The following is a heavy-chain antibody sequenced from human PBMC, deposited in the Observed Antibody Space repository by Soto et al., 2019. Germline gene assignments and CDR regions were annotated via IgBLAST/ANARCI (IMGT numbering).Heavy chain of an antibody. J-gene: IGHJ5*02. CDR3: AKDILSWSVVVPAAPPPTYNWFDP. CDR1: GFTFSSYA. Sequence: GGSLRLSCAASGFTFSSYAMSWVRQAPGKGLEWVSAISGSGGSTYYADSVKGRFTISRDNSKNTLYLQMNSLRAEDTAVYYCAKDILSWSVVVPAAPPPTYNWFDPWGQGTLVTVSS. CDR2: ISGSGGST. V-gene: IGHV3-23*01. D-gene: IGHD2-2*01.